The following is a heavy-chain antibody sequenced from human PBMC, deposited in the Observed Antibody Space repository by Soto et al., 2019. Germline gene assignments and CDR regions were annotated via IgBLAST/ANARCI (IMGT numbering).Heavy chain of an antibody. CDR3: ARDYYDSSGSITPNWFDP. Sequence: ASVKVSCKASGYTFTSYDINWVRQATGQGLEWMGWMNPNSGNTGYAQKFQGRVTMTRNTSISTAYMELSSLRSEDTAVYYCARDYYDSSGSITPNWFDPWGQGTLVTVPS. D-gene: IGHD3-22*01. CDR1: GYTFTSYD. V-gene: IGHV1-8*01. CDR2: MNPNSGNT. J-gene: IGHJ5*02.